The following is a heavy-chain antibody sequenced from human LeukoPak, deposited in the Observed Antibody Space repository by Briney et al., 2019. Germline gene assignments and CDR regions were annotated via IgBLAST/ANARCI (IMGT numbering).Heavy chain of an antibody. J-gene: IGHJ5*02. CDR3: ARMRGYSYGSKTVNWFDP. D-gene: IGHD5-18*01. V-gene: IGHV4-34*01. Sequence: SETLSLTCAVYGGSFSGYYWSWIRQPPGKGLEWIGEINHSGSTNYNPSLKSRVTISVDTSKNQFSLKLSSVTAADTAVYYCARMRGYSYGSKTVNWFDPWGQGTLVTVSS. CDR1: GGSFSGYY. CDR2: INHSGST.